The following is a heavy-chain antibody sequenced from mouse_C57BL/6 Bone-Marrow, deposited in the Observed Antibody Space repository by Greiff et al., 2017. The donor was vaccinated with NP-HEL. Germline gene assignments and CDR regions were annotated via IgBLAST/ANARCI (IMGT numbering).Heavy chain of an antibody. CDR3: ARNEGPYYYGSSDYYAMDY. CDR2: IWSGGST. J-gene: IGHJ4*01. V-gene: IGHV2-2*01. Sequence: VQVVESGPGLVQPSQSLSITCTVSGFSLTSYGVHWVRQSPGKGLEWLGVIWSGGSTDYNAAFISRLSISKDNSKSQVFFKMNSLQADDTAIYYCARNEGPYYYGSSDYYAMDYWGQGTSVTVSS. D-gene: IGHD1-1*01. CDR1: GFSLTSYG.